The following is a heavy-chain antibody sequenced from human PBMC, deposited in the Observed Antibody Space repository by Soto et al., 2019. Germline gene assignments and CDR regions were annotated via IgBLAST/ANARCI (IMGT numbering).Heavy chain of an antibody. CDR1: GFSFRIYV. D-gene: IGHD3-3*01. CDR3: AKDYDFWSGYHILDYYYGMDV. Sequence: GGSLRLSCAASGFSFRIYVMDWARQDPGKGLEGVAVISYDGSNKYYADSVKGRFTISRDNSKNTLYLQMNSLRAEDTAVYYCAKDYDFWSGYHILDYYYGMDVWGQGTTVTVSS. CDR2: ISYDGSNK. J-gene: IGHJ6*02. V-gene: IGHV3-30*18.